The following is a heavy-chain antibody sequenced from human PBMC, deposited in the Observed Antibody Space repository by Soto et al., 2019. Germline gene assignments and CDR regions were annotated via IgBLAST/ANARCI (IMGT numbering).Heavy chain of an antibody. V-gene: IGHV4-34*01. CDR3: ARDSNWNYDY. Sequence: SETLSLTCAVYGGSFSGYYWSWIRQPPGKGLEWIGEINHSGSTNYNPSLRSRVTISVDTSKNQFSLKLRSVTAADTAVYYCARDSNWNYDYWGQGTLVTVSS. J-gene: IGHJ4*02. CDR1: GGSFSGYY. D-gene: IGHD1-7*01. CDR2: INHSGST.